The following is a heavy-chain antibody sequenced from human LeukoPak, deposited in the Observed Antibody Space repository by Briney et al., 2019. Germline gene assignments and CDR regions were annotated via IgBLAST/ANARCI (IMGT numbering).Heavy chain of an antibody. Sequence: SETLSLTCTVSGGSISSYYWSWIRQPPGKGLEWIGYIYYSGSTNYNPSLKSRVTISVDTSKNQFSLKLSSVTAADTAVYYCARGFRTMVRGVILYYFDYWGQGTLVTVSS. D-gene: IGHD3-10*01. CDR2: IYYSGST. CDR3: ARGFRTMVRGVILYYFDY. J-gene: IGHJ4*02. CDR1: GGSISSYY. V-gene: IGHV4-59*01.